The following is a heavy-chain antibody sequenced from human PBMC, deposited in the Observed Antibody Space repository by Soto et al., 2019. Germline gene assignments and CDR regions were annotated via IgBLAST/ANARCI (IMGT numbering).Heavy chain of an antibody. V-gene: IGHV1-69*01. CDR2: IIPMLGIA. J-gene: IGHJ6*02. Sequence: QVQLVQSGAEVKKPGSSVKVSCQASGGSFSDYAISWVRQAPGQGLEWMGGIIPMLGIADNAQKFQGRVIITADEYTSTVYMELSSLRSEDTAVYYCARDGDDYDSSGFQRDYHYYGMDVWGQGTTVTVAS. CDR3: ARDGDDYDSSGFQRDYHYYGMDV. D-gene: IGHD3-22*01. CDR1: GGSFSDYA.